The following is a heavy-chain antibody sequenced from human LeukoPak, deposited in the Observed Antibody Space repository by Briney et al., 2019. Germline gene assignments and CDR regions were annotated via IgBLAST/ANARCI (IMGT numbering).Heavy chain of an antibody. CDR2: IRNRAYSGTT. CDR3: PRRRCSGDTCYFDY. J-gene: IGHJ4*02. V-gene: IGHV3-49*04. CDR1: GFTFGDYA. Sequence: GGSLRLSCTTSGFTFGDYAMSWVRQAPGKGLEWVAFIRNRAYSGTTEYAASVRGRFTVSRDNSKSIAYLQMNSLKTEDTAVYYCPRRRCSGDTCYFDYWGQGTLVTVSS. D-gene: IGHD2-15*01.